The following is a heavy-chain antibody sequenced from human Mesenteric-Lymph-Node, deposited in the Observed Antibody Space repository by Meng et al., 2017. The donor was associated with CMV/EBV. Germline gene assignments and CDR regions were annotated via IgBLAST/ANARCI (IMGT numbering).Heavy chain of an antibody. D-gene: IGHD6-13*01. CDR2: IFPENSDT. CDR3: ARHVGQQLVRWFDP. J-gene: IGHJ5*02. V-gene: IGHV5-51*01. CDR1: GYTFSSYW. Sequence: GESLKISCQGSGYTFSSYWIGWVRQLPGKGLEWMGIIFPENSDTRYSPSFQGQVTISADKSISTAYLQWSSLRASDTAMYSCARHVGQQLVRWFDPWGQGTLVTVSS.